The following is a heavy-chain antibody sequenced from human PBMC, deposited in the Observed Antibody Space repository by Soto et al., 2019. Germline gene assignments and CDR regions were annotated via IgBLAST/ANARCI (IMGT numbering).Heavy chain of an antibody. D-gene: IGHD6-13*01. V-gene: IGHV3-30-3*01. CDR1: GFTFSSYA. CDR3: ARAVPDSRGGNFDY. Sequence: PGGTLRLSCAASGFTFSSYARRWIRQAPGKGLEWVAVISYDGSNRYYADTVKGRFTSSRENSKNPLYLQMSRLRAEDRTVVYWARAVPDSRGGNFDYWGQGTLVTVSS. CDR2: ISYDGSNR. J-gene: IGHJ4*02.